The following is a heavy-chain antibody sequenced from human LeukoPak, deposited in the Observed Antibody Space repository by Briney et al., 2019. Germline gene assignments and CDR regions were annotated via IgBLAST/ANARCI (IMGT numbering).Heavy chain of an antibody. D-gene: IGHD6-13*01. J-gene: IGHJ5*02. CDR3: ARARQTGGSSWYDWFDP. CDR1: GYTFISYG. Sequence: ASVKVSCKASGYTFISYGISWVRQAPGQGLEWMGWISAYNGNTNYAQKLQGRVTMTTDTSTSTAYMELRSLRSDDTAVYYCARARQTGGSSWYDWFDPWGQGTLVTVSS. CDR2: ISAYNGNT. V-gene: IGHV1-18*04.